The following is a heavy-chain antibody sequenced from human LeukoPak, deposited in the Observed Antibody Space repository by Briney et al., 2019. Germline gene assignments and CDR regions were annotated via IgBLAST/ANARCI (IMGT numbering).Heavy chain of an antibody. CDR3: ARDSALMWELSLSIVAFDI. CDR1: GYTFTGYY. V-gene: IGHV1-2*02. Sequence: ASVKVSCKASGYTFTGYYMHWVRQAPGQGLEWMGWINPNSGGTNYAQKFQGRVTMTRDTSISTAYMELSRLRSDDTAVYYCARDSALMWELSLSIVAFDIWGQGTMVTVSS. J-gene: IGHJ3*02. D-gene: IGHD1-26*01. CDR2: INPNSGGT.